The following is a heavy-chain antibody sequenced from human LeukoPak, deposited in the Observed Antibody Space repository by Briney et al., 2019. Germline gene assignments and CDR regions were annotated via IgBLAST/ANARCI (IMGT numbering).Heavy chain of an antibody. V-gene: IGHV3-48*01. D-gene: IGHD2-8*01. J-gene: IGHJ5*02. CDR3: ARGLYSKFDP. CDR1: GFTFSSYS. CDR2: ISSSSSTI. Sequence: GGSLRLSCAASGFTFSSYSMNWVRQAPGKGLEWVSYISSSSSTIYYADSVKGRFTISRDNAKNSLYLQMNSLRAEDTAVYNCARGLYSKFDPWGQGTLVTVSS.